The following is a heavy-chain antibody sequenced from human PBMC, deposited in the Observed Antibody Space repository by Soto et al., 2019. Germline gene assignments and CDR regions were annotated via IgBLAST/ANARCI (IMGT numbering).Heavy chain of an antibody. J-gene: IGHJ6*02. D-gene: IGHD3-3*01. CDR1: GFTFSSYA. Sequence: EVQLLESGGGLVQPGGSLRLSCAASGFTFSSYAMSWVRQAPGKGLEWVSAISGSGGSTYYADSVKGRFTISRNNSKNTLYLRMNSLGAEDTAVYYCAAYRRGLWSRTRSYGMDVWGQGTTVTVSS. V-gene: IGHV3-23*01. CDR3: AAYRRGLWSRTRSYGMDV. CDR2: ISGSGGST.